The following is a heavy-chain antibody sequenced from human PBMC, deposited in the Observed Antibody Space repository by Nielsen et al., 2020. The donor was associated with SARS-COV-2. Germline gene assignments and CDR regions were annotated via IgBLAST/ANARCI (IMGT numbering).Heavy chain of an antibody. CDR3: AQGGMIVVVITSHDAFDI. J-gene: IGHJ3*02. CDR1: GFTFSSYA. V-gene: IGHV3-23*01. CDR2: ISGSGGST. D-gene: IGHD3-22*01. Sequence: GESLKISCAASGFTFSSYAMSWVRQAPGKGLEWVSAISGSGGSTYYADSVKGRFTISRDNSKNTLYQQMNSLRAEDTAVYYCAQGGMIVVVITSHDAFDIWGQGTMVTVSS.